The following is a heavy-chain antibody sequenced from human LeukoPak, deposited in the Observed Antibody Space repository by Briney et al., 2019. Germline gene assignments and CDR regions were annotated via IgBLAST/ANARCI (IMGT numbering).Heavy chain of an antibody. D-gene: IGHD3-10*01. V-gene: IGHV4-59*08. Sequence: SETLSLTCTVSGGSISRYYWSWIRQTPGKGLEWIGDIYYSGSTNYNPSLKSRVTISVDTSQNQCSLKLRSVTAADTAVYYCARNWPASSGSYMGDWGQGTLVTVSS. CDR3: ARNWPASSGSYMGD. CDR1: GGSISRYY. CDR2: IYYSGST. J-gene: IGHJ4*02.